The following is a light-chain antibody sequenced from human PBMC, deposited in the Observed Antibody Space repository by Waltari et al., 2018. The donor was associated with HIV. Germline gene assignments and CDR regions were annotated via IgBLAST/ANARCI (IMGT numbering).Light chain of an antibody. Sequence: QSVLTQPPSLSGAPGQKVTISCTGSSSHIGAPSDVHWYQQLPETAPKLLIYLNNNRPSGVPDRFSGSRSGTSASLTITGLQAEDEAVYYCQSHDNSLGGSVFGGGTKVTVL. V-gene: IGLV1-40*01. CDR1: SSHIGAPSD. J-gene: IGLJ3*02. CDR3: QSHDNSLGGSV. CDR2: LNN.